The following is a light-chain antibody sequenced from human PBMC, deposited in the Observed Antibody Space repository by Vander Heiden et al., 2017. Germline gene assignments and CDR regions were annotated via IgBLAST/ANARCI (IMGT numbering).Light chain of an antibody. CDR1: AFLTKY. CDR2: EDS. V-gene: IGLV3-10*01. J-gene: IGLJ3*02. Sequence: SYELTQPPSVSVSTGQTARITCSGDAFLTKYADWYQQKSGQAPVLVIYEDSKRPSGLPERFSGSSSGTMATLTISGAQVEDEADYYCYSTGTSGYQRVFGGGTKLTVL. CDR3: YSTGTSGYQRV.